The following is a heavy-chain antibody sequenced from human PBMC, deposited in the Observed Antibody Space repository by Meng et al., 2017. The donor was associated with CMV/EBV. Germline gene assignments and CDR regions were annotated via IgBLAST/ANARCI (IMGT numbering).Heavy chain of an antibody. Sequence: ASVKVSCKASGYTFTSYDINWVRQATGQGLEWMGWMNPNSGNTGYAQKFQGRVTITRNTSISTAYMELSSLRSEETAVYYCARAATSIYYDFWSGYYISPFLSHYYYYGMDVWGQGTTVTVSS. J-gene: IGHJ6*02. CDR1: GYTFTSYD. CDR3: ARAATSIYYDFWSGYYISPFLSHYYYYGMDV. V-gene: IGHV1-8*03. CDR2: MNPNSGNT. D-gene: IGHD3-3*01.